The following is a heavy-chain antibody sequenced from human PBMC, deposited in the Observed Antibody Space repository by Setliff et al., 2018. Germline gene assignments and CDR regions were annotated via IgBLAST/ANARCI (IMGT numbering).Heavy chain of an antibody. J-gene: IGHJ4*02. CDR1: GGSISSGDYY. Sequence: SETLSLTCTVSGGSISSGDYYWSWIRQPPGKGLEWIGYIYSSGSTYYNPSLKSRVSISVDTSKNQFSLKLSSVTAADTAVYYCARESRYYYDNLGTLDYWGQGTLGHRLL. CDR3: ARESRYYYDNLGTLDY. V-gene: IGHV4-30-4*08. CDR2: IYSSGST. D-gene: IGHD3-22*01.